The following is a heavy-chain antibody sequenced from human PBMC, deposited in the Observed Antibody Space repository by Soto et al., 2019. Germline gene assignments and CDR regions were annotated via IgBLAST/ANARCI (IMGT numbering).Heavy chain of an antibody. Sequence: ESGPTLVNPTQTLTLTCTFSGFSLSTSGMCVSWIRQPPGKALEWLARIDWDDDKYYSTSLKTRLTISKDTSKNQVVLTMTNMDPVDTATYYCARTMVRGVIITPADYWGQGTLVTVSS. CDR3: ARTMVRGVIITPADY. CDR1: GFSLSTSGMC. V-gene: IGHV2-70*11. D-gene: IGHD3-10*01. J-gene: IGHJ4*02. CDR2: IDWDDDK.